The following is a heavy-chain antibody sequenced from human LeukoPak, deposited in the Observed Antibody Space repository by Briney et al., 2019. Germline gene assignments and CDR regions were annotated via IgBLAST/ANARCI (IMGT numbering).Heavy chain of an antibody. CDR3: ARDRCSSTSCYARWFDP. D-gene: IGHD2-2*01. Sequence: SETLSLTCTVSGGSISSYYWSWIRQPPGKGLEWIGYIYYSGSTNYNPSLKSRVTISEDTSKNQFSLKLSSVTAADTAVYYCARDRCSSTSCYARWFDPWGQGTLVTVSS. J-gene: IGHJ5*02. CDR1: GGSISSYY. V-gene: IGHV4-59*01. CDR2: IYYSGST.